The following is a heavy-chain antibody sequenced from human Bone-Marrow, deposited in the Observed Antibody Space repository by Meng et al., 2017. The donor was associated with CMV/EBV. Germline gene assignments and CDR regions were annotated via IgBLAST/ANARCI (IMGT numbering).Heavy chain of an antibody. D-gene: IGHD6-6*01. V-gene: IGHV4-34*01. J-gene: IGHJ4*01. CDR2: INHSGST. CDR3: ARGAARQDY. Sequence: GSLRLSCAVYGGSFSGYYWNWIRQPPGKGLEWIGEINHSGSTNYNPSLKSRVTISVDTSKNQFSLKLSSVTAADTAVYYCARGAARQDYWGQGTLVTVSS. CDR1: GGSFSGYY.